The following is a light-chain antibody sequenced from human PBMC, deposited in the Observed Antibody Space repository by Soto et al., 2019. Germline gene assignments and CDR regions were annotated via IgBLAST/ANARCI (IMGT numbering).Light chain of an antibody. CDR2: WAS. Sequence: DIVMTQSPDSLAVSLGERATINCKSSQSVLFRSDNKNYLAWYQQRSGQPPKLLIYWASTRESGVPDRFSVSGSGTDFTLAISSLQAEDVAVYYCQQYYTSPDTFGQGTKLEIK. J-gene: IGKJ2*01. CDR1: QSVLFRSDNKNY. V-gene: IGKV4-1*01. CDR3: QQYYTSPDT.